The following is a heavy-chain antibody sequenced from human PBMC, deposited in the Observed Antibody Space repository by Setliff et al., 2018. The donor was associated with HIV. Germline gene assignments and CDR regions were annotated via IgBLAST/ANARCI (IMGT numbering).Heavy chain of an antibody. Sequence: SETLSLTCTVSGGSISGTYYWNWIRQPAGKGLEWVGRIYKSGSSNANPSLKSRVTMSVDTSRNQFSLTLKSVTAADTAVYYCARDRSNYGSGSSAYNWFDPWGQGNQVTVSS. CDR2: IYKSGSS. CDR1: GGSISGTYY. J-gene: IGHJ5*02. V-gene: IGHV4-4*07. CDR3: ARDRSNYGSGSSAYNWFDP. D-gene: IGHD3-10*01.